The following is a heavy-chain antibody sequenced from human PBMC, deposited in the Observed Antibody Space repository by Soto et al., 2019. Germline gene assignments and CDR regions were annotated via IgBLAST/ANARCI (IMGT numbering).Heavy chain of an antibody. CDR3: ARSGAYCTSITFLFDSF. Sequence: QAQLVQSGGEVKKPGASVKVSCRASGYTFTSYGYAWVRQAPGQGLAWMGWISAYNGDTNNAQKFQDRVTLTTDTSTTTAHMELRNLGSDDTAVYYCARSGAYCTSITFLFDSFGGLGTLVTVSS. D-gene: IGHD2-8*01. CDR1: GYTFTSYG. V-gene: IGHV1-18*01. CDR2: ISAYNGDT. J-gene: IGHJ4*02.